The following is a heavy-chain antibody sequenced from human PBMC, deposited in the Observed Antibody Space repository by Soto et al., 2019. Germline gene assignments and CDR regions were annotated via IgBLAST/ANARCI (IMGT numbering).Heavy chain of an antibody. CDR2: IVPMFGTT. Sequence: QVQVVQSGAEVKKPGSSVKVSCKAPGGVLSSYTLNWVRQAPGQGLEWMGGIVPMFGTTTYAQKFQGRVTITADLSTTTAYMELSSLRSDDTAVYYCARVDYTDYGLDYWGQGTLVTVSS. CDR1: GGVLSSYT. J-gene: IGHJ4*02. CDR3: ARVDYTDYGLDY. V-gene: IGHV1-69*01. D-gene: IGHD4-17*01.